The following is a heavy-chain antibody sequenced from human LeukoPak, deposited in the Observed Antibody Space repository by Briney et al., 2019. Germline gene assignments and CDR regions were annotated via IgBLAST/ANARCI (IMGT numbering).Heavy chain of an antibody. D-gene: IGHD3-10*01. CDR1: GYSFTTYW. V-gene: IGHV5-51*01. Sequence: GESLKISCKASGYSFTTYWIGWVRQLPGKGLEWMGIIHPGDSDTRYSPSFQGQITISADKSTSTVYLQWSSLKASDSAMYYCSRRGIGSDDYWGQGTLLIVSS. CDR2: IHPGDSDT. J-gene: IGHJ4*02. CDR3: SRRGIGSDDY.